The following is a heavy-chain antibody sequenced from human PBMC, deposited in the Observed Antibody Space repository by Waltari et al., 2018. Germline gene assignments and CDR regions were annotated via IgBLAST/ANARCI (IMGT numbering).Heavy chain of an antibody. J-gene: IGHJ4*02. CDR2: ISSSSSYI. D-gene: IGHD1-26*01. CDR3: ARDLRRGATDFDY. V-gene: IGHV3-21*01. Sequence: EVQLVESGGGLVKPGGSLRLSCAASGFTFSSYSLNWVRQAPGKGLEWVSSISSSSSYIYYADSVKGRFTISRDNAKNSLYLQMNSLRAEDTAVYYCARDLRRGATDFDYWGQGTLVTVSS. CDR1: GFTFSSYS.